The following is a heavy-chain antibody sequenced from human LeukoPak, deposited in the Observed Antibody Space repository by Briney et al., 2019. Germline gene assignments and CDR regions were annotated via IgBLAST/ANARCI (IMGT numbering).Heavy chain of an antibody. Sequence: ASVKVSCKASGYTFTSYGISWVRQAPGQGLEWMGWISAYNGNTNYAQKLQGRVTMTTDTSTSTAYMELSSLRSEDTAVYYCATVPRMLAAFDIWGQGTMVTVSS. J-gene: IGHJ3*02. CDR2: ISAYNGNT. D-gene: IGHD2-8*01. CDR3: ATVPRMLAAFDI. CDR1: GYTFTSYG. V-gene: IGHV1-18*01.